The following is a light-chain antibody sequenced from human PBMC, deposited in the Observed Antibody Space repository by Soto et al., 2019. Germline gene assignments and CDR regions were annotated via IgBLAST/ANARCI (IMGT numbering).Light chain of an antibody. V-gene: IGKV3-20*01. CDR1: QSIYSRY. J-gene: IGKJ1*01. CDR2: GAS. CDR3: HHYGDSPPET. Sequence: EILLTQSPGTRSSSPGERATLSCRASQSIYSRYLAWYQQRPGQPPRLLIHGASTRAAGISDRFSGSGSGTDFTLTISRLEPEDFAVYYCHHYGDSPPETFGQGTKVDIK.